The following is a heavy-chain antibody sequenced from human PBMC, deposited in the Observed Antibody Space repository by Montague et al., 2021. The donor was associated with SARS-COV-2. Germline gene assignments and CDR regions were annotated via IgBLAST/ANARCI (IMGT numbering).Heavy chain of an antibody. Sequence: SETLSLTCAVYVDLFSGYYWSWIRQSPGKGLEWIGEINRDGNTNYNPSLKDRITMSAETSKGQFSLRMRSVTAADTAVYFCARARWARILWFGDSQYFDYWGQGTPVTVSS. V-gene: IGHV4-34*01. D-gene: IGHD3-10*01. CDR2: INRDGNT. CDR1: VDLFSGYY. J-gene: IGHJ4*02. CDR3: ARARWARILWFGDSQYFDY.